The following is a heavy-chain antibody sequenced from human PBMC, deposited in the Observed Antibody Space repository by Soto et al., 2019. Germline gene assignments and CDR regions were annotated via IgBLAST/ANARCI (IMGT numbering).Heavy chain of an antibody. J-gene: IGHJ6*02. V-gene: IGHV6-1*01. CDR2: TYYRSRWYS. D-gene: IGHD2-15*01. CDR1: GATFSSNIVA. Sequence: HSLSLTCVSSGATFSSNIVAWSWVRQSPSRDLEWLGRTYYRSRWYSDYAVSVRSRIDINADTSKNQVSLQLNSVTPEDTAVYYCARSEEDSDYYYYGMDVWGQGTTVTVSS. CDR3: ARSEEDSDYYYYGMDV.